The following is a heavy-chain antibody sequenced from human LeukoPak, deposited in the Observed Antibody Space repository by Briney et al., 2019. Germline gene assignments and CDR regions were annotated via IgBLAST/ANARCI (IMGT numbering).Heavy chain of an antibody. J-gene: IGHJ4*02. CDR3: ARGSDYGEYDDY. Sequence: ASVKVSCKASGYTFTSYGISWVRQAPGQGLEWMGWISAYNGNTNYAQKLQGRVTMTTDTSTTTAYMELRSLRADDTAVYFCARGSDYGEYDDYWGQGTLVTVSP. CDR2: ISAYNGNT. V-gene: IGHV1-18*01. CDR1: GYTFTSYG. D-gene: IGHD4-17*01.